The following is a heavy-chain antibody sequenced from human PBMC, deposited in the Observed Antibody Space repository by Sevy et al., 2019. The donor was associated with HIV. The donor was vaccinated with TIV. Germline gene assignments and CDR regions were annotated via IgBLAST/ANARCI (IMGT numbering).Heavy chain of an antibody. CDR3: AKRLPSIYTYSMDV. V-gene: IGHV3-30*18. Sequence: GGSLRLSCEASGFSFSRYGMHWVRQVAGKGLEWVAVISFDGDNKYYSDSVRGRFAISRDNSENTMHLQMNNLRLDDTAVYYCAKRLPSIYTYSMDVWGQGTTVTVSS. D-gene: IGHD3-16*01. CDR1: GFSFSRYG. J-gene: IGHJ6*02. CDR2: ISFDGDNK.